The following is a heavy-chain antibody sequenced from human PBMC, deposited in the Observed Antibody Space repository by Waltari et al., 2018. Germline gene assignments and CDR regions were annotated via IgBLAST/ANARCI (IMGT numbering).Heavy chain of an antibody. CDR2: ISGSGGST. Sequence: EVQLVQSGGGLVQPGGSLRLSCAASGFTFSSSSMSWVRQAPGKGLEWVSAISGSGGSTYYADSVKGRFTISRDNSKNTLYLQMNSLRAEDTAVYYCAKAPSSAAAGTGYFQHWGQGTLVTVSS. CDR1: GFTFSSSS. J-gene: IGHJ1*01. V-gene: IGHV3-23*04. CDR3: AKAPSSAAAGTGYFQH. D-gene: IGHD6-13*01.